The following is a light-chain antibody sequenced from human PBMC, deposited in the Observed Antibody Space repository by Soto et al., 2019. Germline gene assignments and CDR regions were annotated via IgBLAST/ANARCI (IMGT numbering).Light chain of an antibody. CDR1: QTITNW. CDR3: QQYNTFSPT. V-gene: IGKV1-5*03. CDR2: KAS. Sequence: DIQMTQSPSTLSASVGDRVTITCRASQTITNWLAWYQQRPGKAPKLLVYKASTLESGVPSRFSGSGSGTEFTLTIRSLQPDDSATYHCQQYNTFSPTFGQGTK. J-gene: IGKJ1*01.